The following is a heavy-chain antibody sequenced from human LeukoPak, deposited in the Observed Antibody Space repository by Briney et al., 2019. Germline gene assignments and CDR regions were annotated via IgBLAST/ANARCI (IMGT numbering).Heavy chain of an antibody. CDR1: GFTLSSYG. D-gene: IGHD2-15*01. CDR2: ISSSGNTI. V-gene: IGHV3-48*03. J-gene: IGHJ4*02. Sequence: GGSLRLSCAASGFTLSSYGMNWVRQAPGKGLEWVSYISSSGNTIYYADSVKGRFTISRDSAKNSLHLQMNSLRAEDTAVYYCARDDPRGCSGGSCYLDYWGQGTLVTASS. CDR3: ARDDPRGCSGGSCYLDY.